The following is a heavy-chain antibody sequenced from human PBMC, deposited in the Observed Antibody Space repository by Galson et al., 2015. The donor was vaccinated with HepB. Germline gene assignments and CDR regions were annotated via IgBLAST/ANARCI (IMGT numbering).Heavy chain of an antibody. V-gene: IGHV1-18*04. CDR1: GYTFTSYG. CDR3: ARDRETIPYYYGMDV. CDR2: ISTYNGNT. J-gene: IGHJ6*02. Sequence: SVKVSCKASGYTFTSYGISWVRQAPGQGLEWMGWISTYNGNTNYAQKLQDRVTMTTDTSTSTAYMELRSLRSDDTAVYYCARDRETIPYYYGMDVWGPGTTVTVSS. D-gene: IGHD4/OR15-4a*01.